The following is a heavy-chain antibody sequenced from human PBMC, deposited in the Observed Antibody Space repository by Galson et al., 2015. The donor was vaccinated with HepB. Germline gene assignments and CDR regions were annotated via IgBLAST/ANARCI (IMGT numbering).Heavy chain of an antibody. CDR3: ARDRLSGATLDY. CDR2: IWYDGSNK. CDR1: GFTFSSYG. D-gene: IGHD1-26*01. J-gene: IGHJ4*02. V-gene: IGHV3-33*08. Sequence: SLRLSCAASGFTFSSYGMHWVRQAPGKGLEWVAVIWYDGSNKYYADSVKGRFTISRDNSENTLYLQMNSLRAEDTAVYYCARDRLSGATLDYWGQGTLVTVSS.